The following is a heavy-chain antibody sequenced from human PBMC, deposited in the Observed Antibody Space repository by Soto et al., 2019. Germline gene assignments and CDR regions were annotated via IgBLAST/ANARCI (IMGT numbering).Heavy chain of an antibody. CDR1: GGSFSGYY. V-gene: IGHV4-34*01. CDR3: ARERGSGSYTLYYDYMDV. J-gene: IGHJ6*03. Sequence: QVQLQQWGAGLLKPSETLSLTCAVYGGSFSGYYWSWIRQPPGKGLEWIGEINHSGSTNYNPSLKSRVTISVDTAKNQFSLKLSSVTAADTAVYYCARERGSGSYTLYYDYMDVWGKGTTVTVSS. D-gene: IGHD3-10*01. CDR2: INHSGST.